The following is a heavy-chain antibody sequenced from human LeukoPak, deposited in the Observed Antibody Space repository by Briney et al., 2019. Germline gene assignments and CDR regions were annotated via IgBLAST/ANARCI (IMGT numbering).Heavy chain of an antibody. CDR3: ARGYDILTGWRFDP. V-gene: IGHV3-30*04. CDR1: GFTFSSYA. Sequence: GGSLRLSCAASGFTFSSYAMHWVRQAPGKGLEWVAVISYDGNNKFYADSVKGRFTISRDNSKNTLYLQMSSLRAEDTAVYYCARGYDILTGWRFDPWGQGTLVTVSS. CDR2: ISYDGNNK. J-gene: IGHJ5*02. D-gene: IGHD3-9*01.